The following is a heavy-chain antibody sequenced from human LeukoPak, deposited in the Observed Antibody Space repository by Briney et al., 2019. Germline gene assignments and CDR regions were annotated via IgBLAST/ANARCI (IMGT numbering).Heavy chain of an antibody. CDR1: GYTFTSYD. D-gene: IGHD2-15*01. V-gene: IGHV1-8*01. Sequence: ASVKVSCKASGYTFTSYDINWVRQSTGQGLEWRGWMNPNSGNTGYAQKFQGRVTMTRNTSISTAYMELSSLRSEDTAVYYCASALRGCSGGSCYSTALYYFDYWGQGTLVTVSS. CDR2: MNPNSGNT. CDR3: ASALRGCSGGSCYSTALYYFDY. J-gene: IGHJ4*02.